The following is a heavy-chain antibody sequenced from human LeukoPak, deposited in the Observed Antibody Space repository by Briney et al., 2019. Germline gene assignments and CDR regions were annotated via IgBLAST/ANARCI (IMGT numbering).Heavy chain of an antibody. D-gene: IGHD2-2*01. CDR1: GASMRSFH. Sequence: PSDTLSLTCSVSGASMRSFHWSWIQLRAGKELEWVGRVLSSVTRYYNPSLESRLTMSVDTSKNQFYLTLRSVTAADTAVYYCAREFVPPGVQGSHENYYFMDVWGEGTTVTVSS. CDR2: VLSSVTR. J-gene: IGHJ6*03. CDR3: AREFVPPGVQGSHENYYFMDV. V-gene: IGHV4-4*07.